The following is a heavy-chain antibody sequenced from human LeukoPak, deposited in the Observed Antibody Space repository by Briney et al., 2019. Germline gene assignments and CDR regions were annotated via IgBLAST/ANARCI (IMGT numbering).Heavy chain of an antibody. V-gene: IGHV3-74*01. Sequence: GGSLRLSCAASGFTFSSYWMHWVRQAPGKGLVWVSRINSDGSSTSYADSVKGRFTISRDNAKNTVYLQMNSLRAEDTAVYYCAKDPRSGYYYYMDVWGKGTTVTISS. J-gene: IGHJ6*03. CDR1: GFTFSSYW. D-gene: IGHD3-10*01. CDR2: INSDGSST. CDR3: AKDPRSGYYYYMDV.